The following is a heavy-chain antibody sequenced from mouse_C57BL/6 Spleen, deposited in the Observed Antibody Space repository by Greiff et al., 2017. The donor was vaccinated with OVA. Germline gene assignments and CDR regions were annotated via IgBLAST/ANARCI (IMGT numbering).Heavy chain of an antibody. J-gene: IGHJ4*01. CDR2: IDPETGGT. CDR1: GYTFTDYE. Sequence: QVQLKQSGAELVRPGASVTLSCKASGYTFTDYEMHWVKQTPVHGLEWIGAIDPETGGTAYNQKFKGKAILTADKSSSTAYMELRSLTSEDSAVYYCTRWLLHAMDYWGQGTSATVSS. D-gene: IGHD2-3*01. CDR3: TRWLLHAMDY. V-gene: IGHV1-15*01.